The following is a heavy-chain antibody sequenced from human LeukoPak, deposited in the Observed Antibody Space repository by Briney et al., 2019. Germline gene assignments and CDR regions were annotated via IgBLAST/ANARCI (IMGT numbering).Heavy chain of an antibody. Sequence: PSETLSLTCTVSGGSISSGGYYWSWIRQHPGKGLEWIGYIYYSGSTYYNPSRKSRVTISVDTSKNQFSLKLSSVTAADTAVYYCARHLYYYYGMDVWGQGTTVTVSS. CDR2: IYYSGST. V-gene: IGHV4-31*03. D-gene: IGHD3-10*01. CDR1: GGSISSGGYY. J-gene: IGHJ6*02. CDR3: ARHLYYYYGMDV.